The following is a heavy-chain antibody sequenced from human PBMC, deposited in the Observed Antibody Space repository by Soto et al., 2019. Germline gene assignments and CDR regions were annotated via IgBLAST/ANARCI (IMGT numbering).Heavy chain of an antibody. J-gene: IGHJ4*02. CDR3: AKDWARITIFGVVLD. Sequence: EVQLLESGGGLVQPGGSLRLSCAASGFTFSSYAMSWVRQAPGKGLEWVSAISSSGGSTYYADSVKGRFTISRDNSKNTLYLQMNSLRAEDTAVYYCAKDWARITIFGVVLDWGQGTLVTVSS. V-gene: IGHV3-23*01. CDR2: ISSSGGST. D-gene: IGHD3-3*01. CDR1: GFTFSSYA.